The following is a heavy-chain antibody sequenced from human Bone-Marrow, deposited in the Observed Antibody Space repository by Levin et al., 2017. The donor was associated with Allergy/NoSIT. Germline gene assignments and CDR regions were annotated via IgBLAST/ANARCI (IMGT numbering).Heavy chain of an antibody. D-gene: IGHD3-22*01. CDR2: TYYRSKWYN. CDR1: GDSVSSNSAA. J-gene: IGHJ6*02. V-gene: IGHV6-1*01. CDR3: AREEYYDSSGYLPGKGYYYYYGMDV. Sequence: SQTLSLTCAISGDSVSSNSAAWNWIRQSPSRGLEWLGRTYYRSKWYNDYAVSVKSRITINPDTSKNQFSLQLNSVTPEDTAVYYCAREEYYDSSGYLPGKGYYYYYGMDVWGQGTTVTVSS.